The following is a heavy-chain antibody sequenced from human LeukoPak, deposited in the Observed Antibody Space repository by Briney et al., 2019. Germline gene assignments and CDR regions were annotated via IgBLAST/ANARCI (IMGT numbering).Heavy chain of an antibody. V-gene: IGHV1-58*01. Sequence: SVKVSCKASGFTFTSSAVQWVRQARGQRLEWIGWIVVGSGNTNYAQKFQERVTITRDMSTSTAYMELSSLRSEDTAVYYCTKGGIRYWFDPWGQGTLVTVSS. CDR2: IVVGSGNT. CDR1: GFTFTSSA. D-gene: IGHD3-16*02. CDR3: TKGGIRYWFDP. J-gene: IGHJ5*02.